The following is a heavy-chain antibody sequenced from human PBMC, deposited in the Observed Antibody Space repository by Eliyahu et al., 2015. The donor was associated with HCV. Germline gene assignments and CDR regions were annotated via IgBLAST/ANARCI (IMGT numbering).Heavy chain of an antibody. J-gene: IGHJ4*02. CDR1: XXXXSSGSYY. CDR3: ANLDIVATSGLY. Sequence: QVQLQESGPGLVKPSETLSLXCTXXXXXXSSGSYYWSWIRQPPGKGLEWIGYIYYSGSTNYNPSLKSRVTISVDTSKNQFSLKLSSVTAADTAVYYCANLDIVATSGLYWGQGTLVTVSS. D-gene: IGHD5-12*01. V-gene: IGHV4-61*01. CDR2: IYYSGST.